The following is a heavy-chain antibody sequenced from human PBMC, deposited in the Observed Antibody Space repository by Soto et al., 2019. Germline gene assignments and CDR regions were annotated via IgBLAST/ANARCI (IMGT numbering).Heavy chain of an antibody. V-gene: IGHV3-23*01. D-gene: IGHD1-7*01. CDR2: MSGSSSTT. Sequence: GGSLRLSRATSGLTFSNYAMSWVRQAPGGGLEWVSSMSGSSSTTYYADSVRGRFTISRGRSKNTLYLQMSSLRAEDTALYYCAKNQERELPRVIDFWGQGTLVTVSS. J-gene: IGHJ4*02. CDR1: GLTFSNYA. CDR3: AKNQERELPRVIDF.